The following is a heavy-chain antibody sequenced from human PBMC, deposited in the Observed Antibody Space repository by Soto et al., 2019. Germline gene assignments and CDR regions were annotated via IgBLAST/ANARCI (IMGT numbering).Heavy chain of an antibody. CDR1: GFIFSGSW. V-gene: IGHV3-7*01. CDR2: ISADGSEK. CDR3: ASKPRLLDS. D-gene: IGHD6-6*01. Sequence: VVLRLSCAACGFIFSGSWMNWVRQAPGKGLEWVAYISADGSEKNHVDSVKGRFTISRDNAKNSLYLQMNSLRAEDTAVYYCASKPRLLDSWGQGTLVTGSS. J-gene: IGHJ4*02.